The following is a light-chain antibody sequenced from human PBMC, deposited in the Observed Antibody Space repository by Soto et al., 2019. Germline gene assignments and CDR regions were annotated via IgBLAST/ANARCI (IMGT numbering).Light chain of an antibody. CDR1: SGDFGSYSP. J-gene: IGLJ1*01. V-gene: IGLV2-23*02. CDR2: EVT. Sequence: QSVLTQPASASGAPGQSSTISCTGNSGDFGSYSPVSCYQQLRGKAPKLMIYEVTKRPSGVSNRFSGSKSGNTASLTISGLQAEDEAEYYCCSYAGADTFFLFGTGTKVTAL. CDR3: CSYAGADTFFL.